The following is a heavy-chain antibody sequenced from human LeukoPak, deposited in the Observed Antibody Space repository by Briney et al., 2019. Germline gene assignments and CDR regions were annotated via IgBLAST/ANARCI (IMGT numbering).Heavy chain of an antibody. CDR2: FYYSGST. D-gene: IGHD1-1*01. CDR1: GGSISSSSYY. V-gene: IGHV4-39*01. CDR3: ARLWRAAIDY. J-gene: IGHJ4*02. Sequence: PSETLSLTCTVVSGGSISSSSYYWGWIRQHPGKGLEWIGSFYYSGSTYYNPSLKSRVTISADTSKNQFSLKLSSVTAADTAVYYCARLWRAAIDYGGQGILVTVSS.